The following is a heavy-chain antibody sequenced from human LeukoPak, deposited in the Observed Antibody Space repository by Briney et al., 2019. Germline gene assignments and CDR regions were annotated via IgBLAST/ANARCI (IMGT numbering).Heavy chain of an antibody. V-gene: IGHV4-59*01. CDR3: ARDFAPALGYDYVWGSYRQEGAFDI. J-gene: IGHJ3*02. D-gene: IGHD3-16*02. CDR2: IYYSGST. Sequence: SETLSLTCTVSGGSISSYYWSWIRQPPGKGLEWIGYIYYSGSTIYNPSLKSRVTISVDTSKNQFSLKLSSVTAADTAVYYCARDFAPALGYDYVWGSYRQEGAFDIWGQGTMVTVSS. CDR1: GGSISSYY.